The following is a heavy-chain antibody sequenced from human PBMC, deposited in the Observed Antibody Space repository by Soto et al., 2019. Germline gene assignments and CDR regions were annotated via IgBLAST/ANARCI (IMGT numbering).Heavy chain of an antibody. D-gene: IGHD6-19*01. CDR1: GFTFGAYY. Sequence: EVQLVESGGGLVQPGGSLRLSCEASGFTFGAYYMPWVRQAPGKGLEWVANIEKDGSEKNYVDSVKGRFTISRDNAKNSLYLQMYGLRAEDTAVYYCAAGSGWTSDFWGQGIHVTVSS. CDR3: AAGSGWTSDF. V-gene: IGHV3-7*05. CDR2: IEKDGSEK. J-gene: IGHJ4*01.